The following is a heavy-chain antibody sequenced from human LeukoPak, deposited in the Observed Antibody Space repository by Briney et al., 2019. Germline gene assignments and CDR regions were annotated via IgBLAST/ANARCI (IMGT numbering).Heavy chain of an antibody. CDR3: ASSLSGYYDSSGYYLY. D-gene: IGHD3-22*01. J-gene: IGHJ4*02. Sequence: SVKVSCKASGGTFSSYAISWVRQAPGQGLEWMGRIIPILGIANYAQKFQGRVTITADKSTSTAYMELSSLRSEDTAVYYCASSLSGYYDSSGYYLYWGQGTLVTVSS. V-gene: IGHV1-69*04. CDR1: GGTFSSYA. CDR2: IIPILGIA.